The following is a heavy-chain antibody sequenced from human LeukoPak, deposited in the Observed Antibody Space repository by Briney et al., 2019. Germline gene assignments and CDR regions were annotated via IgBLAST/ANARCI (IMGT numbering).Heavy chain of an antibody. CDR2: IKHDGSEK. CDR1: GLTFSSYG. J-gene: IGHJ4*02. CDR3: ATGYGAGD. V-gene: IGHV3-7*04. Sequence: GGSLRLSRAASGLTFSSYGMHWVRQAPGKGLECVANIKHDGSEKNYVDSVKGRFTISRDNDKNSLYLQMNILRAEDTAVYYCATGYGAGDWGQGTLVTVSS. D-gene: IGHD1-26*01.